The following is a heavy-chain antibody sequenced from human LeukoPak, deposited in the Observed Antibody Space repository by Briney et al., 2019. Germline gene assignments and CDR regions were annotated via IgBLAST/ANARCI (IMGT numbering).Heavy chain of an antibody. J-gene: IGHJ4*02. V-gene: IGHV3-33*06. CDR2: IWSDATNQ. CDR1: GFTFSHFG. Sequence: GGSLTLSCEASGFTFSHFGMHWVRQAPGKGLEWVAVIWSDATNQYYADSVKGRFTISRDTFKRTVSLEMSSLRAEDTAVYYWAKDAQRGFDYSNSLEYWGQRSLGIVSS. CDR3: AKDAQRGFDYSNSLEY. D-gene: IGHD4-11*01.